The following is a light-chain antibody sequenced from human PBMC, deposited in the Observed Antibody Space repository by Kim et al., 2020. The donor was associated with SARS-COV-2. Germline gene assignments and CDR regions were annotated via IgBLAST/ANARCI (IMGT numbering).Light chain of an antibody. V-gene: IGKV3-11*01. J-gene: IGKJ5*01. CDR3: QQRNNWPPIT. CDR1: QSVSRY. Sequence: IVLTQSPATLSLSPGERATLSCRASQSVSRYLAWYQQKPGQAPRLLIYDASNRATGIPYRFSGSGSGTDFTLTISGLEPEDFAVYYCQQRNNWPPITFGQGTRMEIK. CDR2: DAS.